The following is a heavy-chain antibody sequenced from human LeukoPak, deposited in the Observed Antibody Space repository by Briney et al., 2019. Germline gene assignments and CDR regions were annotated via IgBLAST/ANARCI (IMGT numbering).Heavy chain of an antibody. CDR1: GFTFSSYA. V-gene: IGHV3-23*01. Sequence: PGGSLRLSCAASGFTFSSYAMSWDRQAPGKGLEWVSAISGSGGSTYYADSVKGRFTISRDNSKNTLYLQMNSLRAEDTAVYYCARVEQYQLLIDYWGQGTLVTVSS. J-gene: IGHJ4*02. CDR2: ISGSGGST. D-gene: IGHD2-2*01. CDR3: ARVEQYQLLIDY.